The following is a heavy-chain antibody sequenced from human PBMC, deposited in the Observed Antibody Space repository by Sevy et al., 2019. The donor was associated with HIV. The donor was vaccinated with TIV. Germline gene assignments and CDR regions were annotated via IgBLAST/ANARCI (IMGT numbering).Heavy chain of an antibody. V-gene: IGHV5-51*01. D-gene: IGHD6-19*01. CDR2: IYPADSDT. CDR3: ARRGIAVTGLADWFDP. J-gene: IGHJ5*02. CDR1: GYSFGNYW. Sequence: GESLKISCKGTGYSFGNYWIGWVRQMPGKGLEWMGIIYPADSDTRYSLSFQGQITISVDKSNTTAYLQWNNLKASDTAMYYCARRGIAVTGLADWFDPWGQGTLVTVSS.